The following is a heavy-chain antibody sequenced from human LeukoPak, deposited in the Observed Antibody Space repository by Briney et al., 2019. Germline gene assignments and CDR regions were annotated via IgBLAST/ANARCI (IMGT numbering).Heavy chain of an antibody. CDR2: IYYSGST. V-gene: IGHV4-39*01. CDR3: ASEGLDENYYYYYMDV. J-gene: IGHJ6*03. CDR1: GGSISSSSYY. Sequence: SETLSLTCTASGGSISSSSYYWGWIRQPPGKGLVWLGSIYYSGSTYYNPSLKSRVTISVDTSKNQFSLKLSSVTAADTAVYYCASEGLDENYYYYYMDVWGKGTTVTVSS. D-gene: IGHD6-19*01.